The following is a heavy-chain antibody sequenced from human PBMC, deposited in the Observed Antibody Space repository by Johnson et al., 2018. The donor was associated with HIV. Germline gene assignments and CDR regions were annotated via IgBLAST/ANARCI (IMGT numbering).Heavy chain of an antibody. CDR1: GFTFSSYG. V-gene: IGHV3-33*01. CDR2: IWYDGSNK. D-gene: IGHD5-18*01. J-gene: IGHJ3*02. Sequence: QVQLVESGGGVVQPGRSLRLSCAASGFTFSSYGMHWVRQAPGKGLEWVAVIWYDGSNKYYADSVKGRFTISRDNAKNSLDLQMNSLRVEDTALYYCARDRGYGDAFDIWGQGTMVTVSS. CDR3: ARDRGYGDAFDI.